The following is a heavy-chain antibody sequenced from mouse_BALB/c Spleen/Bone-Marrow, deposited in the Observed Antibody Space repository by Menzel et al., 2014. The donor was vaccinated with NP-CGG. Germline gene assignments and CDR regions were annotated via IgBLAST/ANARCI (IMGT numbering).Heavy chain of an antibody. D-gene: IGHD1-1*01. V-gene: IGHV14-3*02. CDR3: ARYYYGSSYAMDY. CDR2: IDPANGNT. CDR1: GFNIKDTY. Sequence: LVESGAELVKPGASVKLSCTASGFNIKDTYMHWVKQRPEQGLEWIGRIDPANGNTKYDPKFQGKATITADTSSNTAYLQLSSLTSEDTAVYYCARYYYGSSYAMDYWGQGTSVTVSP. J-gene: IGHJ4*01.